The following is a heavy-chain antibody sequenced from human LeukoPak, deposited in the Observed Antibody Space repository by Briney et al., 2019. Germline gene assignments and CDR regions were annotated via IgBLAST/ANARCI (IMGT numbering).Heavy chain of an antibody. J-gene: IGHJ4*02. Sequence: PSETLSLTCTVSGGSISSSSYYWGWIRQPPGKGLEWIGSIYYSGSTYYNPSLKSRVTISVDTSKNQFSLKLSSVTAADTAVYYCARRRIYGDYETFDYWGQGTLVTVSS. V-gene: IGHV4-39*01. D-gene: IGHD4-17*01. CDR2: IYYSGST. CDR3: ARRRIYGDYETFDY. CDR1: GGSISSSSYY.